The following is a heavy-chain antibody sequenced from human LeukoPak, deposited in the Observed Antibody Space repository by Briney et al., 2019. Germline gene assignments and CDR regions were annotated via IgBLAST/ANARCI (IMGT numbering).Heavy chain of an antibody. CDR1: GYSISSGYY. CDR3: ATYYYGSGSYH. V-gene: IGHV4-38-2*01. J-gene: IGHJ5*02. D-gene: IGHD3-10*01. Sequence: SETLSLXCAVSGYSISSGYYWGWIRQPPGKGLEWIGSIHHSGSIYYNPSLKSRVTISVDTSKNQFSLKLSSVTAADTAVYYCATYYYGSGSYHWGQGTLVTVSS. CDR2: IHHSGSI.